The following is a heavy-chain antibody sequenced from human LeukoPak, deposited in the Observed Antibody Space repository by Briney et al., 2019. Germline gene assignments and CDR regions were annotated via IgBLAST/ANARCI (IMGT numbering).Heavy chain of an antibody. Sequence: PGGSLRLSCAASGITFSTYAMSWVRQAPGKGLEWVSTLSGSGRSTYYADSVKGRFTISRDNSKNTLYMQMNSLKAEDAAIYYCANYDSSRSLGYWGQGTLVTVSS. CDR2: LSGSGRST. J-gene: IGHJ4*02. CDR1: GITFSTYA. V-gene: IGHV3-23*01. D-gene: IGHD6-13*01. CDR3: ANYDSSRSLGY.